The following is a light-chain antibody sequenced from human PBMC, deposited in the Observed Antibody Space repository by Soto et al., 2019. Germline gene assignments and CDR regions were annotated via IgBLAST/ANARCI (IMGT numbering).Light chain of an antibody. V-gene: IGKV1-39*01. CDR3: QQSYSTPFT. J-gene: IGKJ2*01. CDR1: QDISNS. CDR2: GAS. Sequence: DIQMTQTPPSLSLSVGDRVTITCRASQDISNSLNWYQQKPGKSPRALIYGASSLESGVPSRFSGRGSGTDFTLSISRLQPEDFATYFCQQSYSTPFTFGQGTSLRIK.